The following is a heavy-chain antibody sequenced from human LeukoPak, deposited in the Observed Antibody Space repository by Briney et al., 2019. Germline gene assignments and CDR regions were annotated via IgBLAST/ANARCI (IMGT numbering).Heavy chain of an antibody. J-gene: IGHJ4*02. CDR2: ISAYNGNT. V-gene: IGHV1-18*01. CDR3: ARNPYYYDGSGYYQIDY. D-gene: IGHD3-22*01. CDR1: GYTFTSYG. Sequence: ASVKVSCKASGYTFTSYGISWVRQAPGQGLEWMGWISAYNGNTNYAQKLQGRVTMTTDTSTSTAYMELRSLRSDDTAVYYCARNPYYYDGSGYYQIDYWGQGTLVTVSS.